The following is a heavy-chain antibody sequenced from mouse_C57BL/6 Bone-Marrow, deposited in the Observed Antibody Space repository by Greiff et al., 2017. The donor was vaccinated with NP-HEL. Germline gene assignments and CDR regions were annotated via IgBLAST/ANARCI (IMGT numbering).Heavy chain of an antibody. Sequence: EVQLVESGGDLVKPGGSLKLSCAASGFTFSSYGMSWVRQTPDKRLEWVATISSGGSYTYYPDSVKGRFTISRDNAKNTLYLQMSSLKSEDTAMYYCARDYGSSYGDFDVWGTGTTVTVSS. D-gene: IGHD1-1*01. V-gene: IGHV5-6*01. CDR3: ARDYGSSYGDFDV. CDR2: ISSGGSYT. J-gene: IGHJ1*03. CDR1: GFTFSSYG.